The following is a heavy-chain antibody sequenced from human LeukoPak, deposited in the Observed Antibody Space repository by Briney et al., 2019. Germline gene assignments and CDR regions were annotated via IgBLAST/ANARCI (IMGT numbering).Heavy chain of an antibody. CDR1: GGSISSYY. CDR2: IYTSGST. V-gene: IGHV4-4*07. J-gene: IGHJ6*02. CDR3: AREGRYFDWSGYGMDV. D-gene: IGHD3-9*01. Sequence: PSETLSLTCTVSGGSISSYYWSWIRQPAGKGPEWIGRIYTSGSTNYNPSLKSRVTMSVDTSKNQFSLKLSSVTAADTAVYYCAREGRYFDWSGYGMDVWGQGTTVTVSS.